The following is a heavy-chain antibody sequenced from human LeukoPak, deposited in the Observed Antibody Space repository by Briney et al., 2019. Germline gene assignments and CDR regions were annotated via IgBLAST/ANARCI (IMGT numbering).Heavy chain of an antibody. D-gene: IGHD3-10*01. V-gene: IGHV4-59*01. CDR2: IYYSGST. Sequence: PSETLSLTCTVSGGSISSYYWSWIRQPPGKGLEWIGYIYYSGSTNYNPSLKSRVTISVDTSKNQFSLKLTSVTAADTAVYYCASLYYGSGSFDYWGQRTLVTVSS. J-gene: IGHJ4*02. CDR1: GGSISSYY. CDR3: ASLYYGSGSFDY.